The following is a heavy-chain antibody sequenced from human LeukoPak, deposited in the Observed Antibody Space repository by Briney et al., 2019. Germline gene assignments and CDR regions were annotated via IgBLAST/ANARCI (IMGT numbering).Heavy chain of an antibody. CDR1: GFTFSSYW. Sequence: PGGSLRLSCAASGFTFSSYWMSWVRQAPGKGLEWVANIKQDGSEKYYMDSVKGRFTISRDSAKNSLYLQMNSLRAEDTAVYYCARVDTAMVRYYYYGMDVWGQGTTVTVSS. J-gene: IGHJ6*02. D-gene: IGHD5-18*01. V-gene: IGHV3-7*01. CDR2: IKQDGSEK. CDR3: ARVDTAMVRYYYYGMDV.